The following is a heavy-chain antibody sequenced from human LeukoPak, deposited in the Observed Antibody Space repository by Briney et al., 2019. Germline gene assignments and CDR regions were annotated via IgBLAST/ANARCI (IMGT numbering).Heavy chain of an antibody. J-gene: IGHJ6*02. CDR3: ARNVPIVVVAATLAYYGMDV. V-gene: IGHV1-18*01. Sequence: ASVKVSFKASGYTFTSYGISWVRQAPGQGLEWMGWISAYNGNTNYAQKLQGRVTMITDTSTSTAYMELRSLRSDDTAVYYCARNVPIVVVAATLAYYGMDVWGQGTTVTVSS. CDR2: ISAYNGNT. CDR1: GYTFTSYG. D-gene: IGHD2-15*01.